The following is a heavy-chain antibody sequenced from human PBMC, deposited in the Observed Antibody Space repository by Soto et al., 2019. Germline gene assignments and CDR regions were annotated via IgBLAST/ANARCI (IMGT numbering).Heavy chain of an antibody. CDR3: AKVDCITTSCYWNDAFDI. Sequence: GGSLRLSCAASGFTFSTYGMHWVRQAPGKGLEWVAAISFEGSDQNYADSVKGRFTISRDNSKNTLYLQMNSLRAEDTAVYYCAKVDCITTSCYWNDAFDIWGQGTMVTVSS. D-gene: IGHD2-2*01. J-gene: IGHJ3*02. CDR1: GFTFSTYG. CDR2: ISFEGSDQ. V-gene: IGHV3-30*18.